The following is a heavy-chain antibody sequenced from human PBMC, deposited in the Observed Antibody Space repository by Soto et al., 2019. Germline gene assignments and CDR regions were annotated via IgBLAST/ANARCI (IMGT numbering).Heavy chain of an antibody. V-gene: IGHV4-31*11. Sequence: QVQLQESGPGLVKPSQTLSLTCAVSGGSINCHGHYWSWIRQHPGKGLEWIGYINYSGHTYYTPSLESRVTISLDTSKSHFSLKLSSVTAADTALYYCARDMRDDSGDYIVLDAFDIWGRGIMVTVSS. J-gene: IGHJ3*02. D-gene: IGHD4-17*01. CDR3: ARDMRDDSGDYIVLDAFDI. CDR1: GGSINCHGHY. CDR2: INYSGHT.